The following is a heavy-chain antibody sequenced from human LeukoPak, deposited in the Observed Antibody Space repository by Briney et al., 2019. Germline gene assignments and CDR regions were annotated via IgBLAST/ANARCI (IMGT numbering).Heavy chain of an antibody. V-gene: IGHV4-59*01. J-gene: IGHJ5*02. Sequence: SETLSLTCTVSGGSISSYYWSWIRQPPGKGLEWIGYIYHSGSTYYNPSLKSRVTISVDRSKNQFSLKLSSVTAADTAVYYCARDPSGYNWFDPWGQGTLVTVSS. CDR3: ARDPSGYNWFDP. D-gene: IGHD6-6*01. CDR2: IYHSGST. CDR1: GGSISSYY.